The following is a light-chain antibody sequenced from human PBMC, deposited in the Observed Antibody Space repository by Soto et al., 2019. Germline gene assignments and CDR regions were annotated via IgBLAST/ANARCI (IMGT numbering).Light chain of an antibody. Sequence: QSALTQPASVSGSPGQSITISCAGTMRDVGAYNLVSWYQQHPGRAPKVMIYEVSNRPSGVSNRFSGSKSGITASLTISGLQAEDEADYYCSSYTSSSTYVFGTGTKLTVL. J-gene: IGLJ1*01. V-gene: IGLV2-14*01. CDR1: MRDVGAYNL. CDR2: EVS. CDR3: SSYTSSSTYV.